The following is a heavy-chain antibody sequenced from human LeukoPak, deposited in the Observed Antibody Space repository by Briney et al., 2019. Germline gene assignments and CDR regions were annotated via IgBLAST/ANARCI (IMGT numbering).Heavy chain of an antibody. J-gene: IGHJ4*02. V-gene: IGHV3-7*01. CDR3: ATDWASGGFDY. CDR1: GFTFSSYW. Sequence: GGSLRLSCAASGFTFSSYWMSWVRQAPGKGLEWVSNIKQDGSEKYYVDSVKGRFTISRDNAKNSLYLQMNSLRAEDTAVYYCATDWASGGFDYWGQGALVTVSS. CDR2: IKQDGSEK. D-gene: IGHD3-10*01.